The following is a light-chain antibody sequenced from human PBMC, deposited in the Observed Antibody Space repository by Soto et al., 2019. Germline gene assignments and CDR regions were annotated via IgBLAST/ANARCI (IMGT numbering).Light chain of an antibody. Sequence: EIVLSQSPAILSLSPGDRATLSCGASQTVSSFLAWYQQKPGQTPRLLIYDTSNRATGVPARFSASGSGTDFTLTISSLEPEDFAVYFCQQRYNWPPTFGQGTKLEIK. J-gene: IGKJ2*01. CDR3: QQRYNWPPT. CDR1: QTVSSF. CDR2: DTS. V-gene: IGKV3-11*01.